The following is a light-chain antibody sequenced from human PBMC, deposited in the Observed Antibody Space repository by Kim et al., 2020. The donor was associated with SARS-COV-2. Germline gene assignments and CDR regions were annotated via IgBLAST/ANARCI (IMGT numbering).Light chain of an antibody. CDR2: GAS. J-gene: IGKJ4*01. Sequence: DTQLTQSPSSLSASVGDTVTITCQASQDIRNDLSWYQQKPGKAPKFLIYGASNVETGVPSRFRGGGSGTDFTLTISSLQPEDIATYYCQQYDNLPLTFGGGTKVDIK. CDR3: QQYDNLPLT. CDR1: QDIRND. V-gene: IGKV1-33*01.